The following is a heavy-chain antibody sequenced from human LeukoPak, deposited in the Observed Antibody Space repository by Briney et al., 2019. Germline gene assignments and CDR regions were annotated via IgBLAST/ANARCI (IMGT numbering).Heavy chain of an antibody. CDR3: ARSVRVRGATGDPEH. Sequence: SVKVSCKASGGTFSSYAISWVRQAPGQGLEWMGRIIPILGIANYAQKFQGRVTITADKSTSTAYMELSSLRSEDTAVYYCARSVRVRGATGDPEHWGQGTLVTVSS. V-gene: IGHV1-69*04. D-gene: IGHD3-10*01. CDR1: GGTFSSYA. J-gene: IGHJ1*01. CDR2: IIPILGIA.